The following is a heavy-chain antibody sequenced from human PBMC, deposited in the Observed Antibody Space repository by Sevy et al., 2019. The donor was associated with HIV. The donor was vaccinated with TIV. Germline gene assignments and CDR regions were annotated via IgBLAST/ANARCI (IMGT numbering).Heavy chain of an antibody. Sequence: SETLSLTCGVSGGSISSSNWWHWVRQPPGKGLEWIGEIYHSGSTNYNPSLKSRVTISVDNSKNQFSLKLNSVTAADTAVYYCSRGFDTPRGFDPWGRGTLVTVSS. D-gene: IGHD3-10*01. J-gene: IGHJ5*02. CDR1: GGSISSSNW. V-gene: IGHV4-4*02. CDR3: SRGFDTPRGFDP. CDR2: IYHSGST.